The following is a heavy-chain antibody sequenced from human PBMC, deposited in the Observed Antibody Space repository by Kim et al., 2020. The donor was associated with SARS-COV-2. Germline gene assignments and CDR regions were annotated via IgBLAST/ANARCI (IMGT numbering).Heavy chain of an antibody. CDR1: GGSISSSSYY. Sequence: SETLSLTCTVSGGSISSSSYYWGWIRQPPGKGLEWIGSIYYSGSTYYNPSLKSRVTISVDTSKNQFSLKLSSVTAADTAVYYCARHRNYYYDSSGYLNYFDYWGQGTLVTVSS. CDR3: ARHRNYYYDSSGYLNYFDY. J-gene: IGHJ4*02. D-gene: IGHD3-22*01. V-gene: IGHV4-39*01. CDR2: IYYSGST.